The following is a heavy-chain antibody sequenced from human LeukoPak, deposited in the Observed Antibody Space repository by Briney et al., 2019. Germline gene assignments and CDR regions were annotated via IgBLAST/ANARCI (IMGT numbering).Heavy chain of an antibody. CDR1: GFTFDDYA. J-gene: IGHJ5*02. V-gene: IGHV3-9*01. D-gene: IGHD5-12*01. CDR2: ISWNSGNI. CDR3: AKDIRREYSRYNWFDP. Sequence: GGSLRLSCAASGFTFDDYAMHCVRQAPGKGLEWVSGISWNSGNIGYADSVKGRFTISRDNAKNSLNLQMNSLRAEDTALYYCAKDIRREYSRYNWFDPWGQGTLVTVSS.